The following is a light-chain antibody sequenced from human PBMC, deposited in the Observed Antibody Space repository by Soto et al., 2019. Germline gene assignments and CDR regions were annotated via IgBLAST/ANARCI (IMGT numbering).Light chain of an antibody. CDR3: AAWDDSPNGVV. V-gene: IGLV1-44*01. J-gene: IGLJ2*01. CDR1: GSNIGKNT. CDR2: SNG. Sequence: QLVLTQPPSASGSPGQSVTISCSGGGSNIGKNTVHWYQVLPGTAPKLLIYSNGQRPSGVPDRFSGSKSGTSASLAISGLQSADEADYYCAAWDDSPNGVVFGGGTKLTVL.